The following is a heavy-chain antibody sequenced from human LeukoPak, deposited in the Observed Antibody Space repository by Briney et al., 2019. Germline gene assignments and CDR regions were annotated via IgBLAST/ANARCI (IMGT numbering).Heavy chain of an antibody. CDR1: GFTFTNYA. Sequence: GGSLRLSCSASGFTFTNYAVHWVRQAPGKGLEWVSYISSTGSTIYYADSVKGRFTISRDNAKNSLYLQLNSLRAEDTAVYYCATLTGHFGLDVWGQGTTVTVSS. J-gene: IGHJ6*02. V-gene: IGHV3-48*03. CDR2: ISSTGSTI. D-gene: IGHD7-27*01. CDR3: ATLTGHFGLDV.